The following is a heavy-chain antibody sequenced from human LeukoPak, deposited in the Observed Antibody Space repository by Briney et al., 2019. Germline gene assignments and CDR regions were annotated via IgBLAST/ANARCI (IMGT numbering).Heavy chain of an antibody. D-gene: IGHD6-19*01. Sequence: GASVKVSCKVSGYTLTELSMHWVRQAPGKGLEWMGGFDPEDGETIYPQKFQGRVTMTEDSSTDTAYMELSSLKSEDTAVYYCATSLKSRWLTPAFWGQGTLVTVSS. CDR1: GYTLTELS. CDR3: ATSLKSRWLTPAF. CDR2: FDPEDGET. V-gene: IGHV1-24*01. J-gene: IGHJ4*02.